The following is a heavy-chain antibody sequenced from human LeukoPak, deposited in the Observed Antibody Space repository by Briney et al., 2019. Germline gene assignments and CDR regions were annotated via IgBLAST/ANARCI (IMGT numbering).Heavy chain of an antibody. J-gene: IGHJ4*02. CDR1: GGSISSYY. CDR2: IYYSGST. V-gene: IGHV4-59*01. Sequence: SETLSLTCTVSGGSISSYYWSWIRQPPGKGLEWIGYIYYSGSTNYNPSLKSRVTISVDTSKNQFSLKLSSVTAADTAVYYCARAPGCTNGVCYLYYFDYWGQGTLVTVSS. CDR3: ARAPGCTNGVCYLYYFDY. D-gene: IGHD2-8*01.